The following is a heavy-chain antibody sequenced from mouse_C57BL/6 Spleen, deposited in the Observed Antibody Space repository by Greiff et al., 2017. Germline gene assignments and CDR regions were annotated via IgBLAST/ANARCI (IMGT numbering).Heavy chain of an antibody. CDR3: TTSLFAY. V-gene: IGHV14-4*01. CDR2: IDPENGDT. CDR1: GFNIKDDY. J-gene: IGHJ3*01. Sequence: EVQLQQSGAELVRPGASVKLSCTASGFNIKDDYMHWVKQRPEQGLEWIGWIDPENGDTAYASKFQGKATITADTSSNTAYLQLSSLTSEDTAVYYCTTSLFAYWGQGTLVTVSA.